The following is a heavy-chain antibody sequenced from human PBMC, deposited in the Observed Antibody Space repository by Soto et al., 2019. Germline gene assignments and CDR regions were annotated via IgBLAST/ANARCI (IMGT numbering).Heavy chain of an antibody. CDR2: VSGSGGST. V-gene: IGHV3-23*01. Sequence: GSLRLSFAAAGLSFSSYAMSWVRQAPGKGLEWVSEVSGSGGSTYYADSVKGRFTISRDNSKNTLYLQMKSLRAEDTAVYCCAKVDRTYYYDSSGGFFDYWGQGTLVTVSS. D-gene: IGHD3-22*01. CDR3: AKVDRTYYYDSSGGFFDY. J-gene: IGHJ4*02. CDR1: GLSFSSYA.